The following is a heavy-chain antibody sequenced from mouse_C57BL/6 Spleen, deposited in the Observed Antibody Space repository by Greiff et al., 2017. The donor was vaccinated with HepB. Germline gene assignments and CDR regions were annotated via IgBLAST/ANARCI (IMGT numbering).Heavy chain of an antibody. Sequence: VQLQQSGPELVKPGASVKISCKASGYSFTGYYMNWVKQSPEKSLEWIGEINPSTGGTTYNQKFKAKATLTVDKSSSTAYMQLTSLTSEDSAVYYCARGDGYYGFAYWGQGTLVTVSA. CDR1: GYSFTGYY. CDR3: ARGDGYYGFAY. V-gene: IGHV1-42*01. CDR2: INPSTGGT. D-gene: IGHD2-3*01. J-gene: IGHJ3*01.